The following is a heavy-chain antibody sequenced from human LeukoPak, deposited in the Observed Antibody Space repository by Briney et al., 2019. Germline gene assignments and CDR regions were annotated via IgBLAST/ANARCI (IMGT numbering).Heavy chain of an antibody. CDR2: IKGDDSER. J-gene: IGHJ4*02. Sequence: GGSLRLSCAASGFIFSSYWMTWVRQAPGKGLEWVANIKGDDSERNYLDSVKGRFSIFRDNAKNSLSLQMNSLRVEDTAVYYCVRSSFAGYDYWGQGVLVTVSS. CDR3: VRSSFAGYDY. CDR1: GFIFSSYW. D-gene: IGHD3-10*01. V-gene: IGHV3-7*03.